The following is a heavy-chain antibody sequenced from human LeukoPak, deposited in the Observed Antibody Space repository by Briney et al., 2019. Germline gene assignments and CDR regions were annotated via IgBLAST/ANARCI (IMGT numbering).Heavy chain of an antibody. J-gene: IGHJ4*02. CDR3: ARDRASAGTGGAY. CDR2: INPSGGST. D-gene: IGHD6-13*01. CDR1: GYTFTSYY. V-gene: IGHV1-46*01. Sequence: GASVKVSCKASGYTFTSYYMHWVRQAPGQGLEWMGIINPSGGSTSYAQKFQGRLTMTTDTSTSTTYMELRSLTSDDTAVYYCARDRASAGTGGAYWGQGSLVTVS.